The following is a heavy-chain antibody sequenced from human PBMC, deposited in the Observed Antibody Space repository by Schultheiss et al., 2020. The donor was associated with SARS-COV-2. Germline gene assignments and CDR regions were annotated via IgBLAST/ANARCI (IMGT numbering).Heavy chain of an antibody. J-gene: IGHJ6*02. V-gene: IGHV3-30-3*01. CDR1: GFTFSSYA. D-gene: IGHD5/OR15-5a*01. CDR2: ISYDGSNK. CDR3: ARGPIYLSYYYYGMDV. Sequence: GESLKISCAASGFTFSSYAMHWVRQAPGKGLEWVAVISYDGSNKYYADSVKGRFTISRDNSKNTLYLQMNSLRAEDTAVYYCARGPIYLSYYYYGMDVWGQGTTVTVSS.